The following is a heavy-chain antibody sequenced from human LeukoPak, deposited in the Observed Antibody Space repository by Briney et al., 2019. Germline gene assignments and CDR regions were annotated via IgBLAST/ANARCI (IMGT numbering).Heavy chain of an antibody. CDR3: ARDNIVVVPAAMRGSDNWFDP. Sequence: SETLSLTCTVSGGSISSSSHYWGWIRQPPGKGLEWIGSIYYSGITYYNPSLRSRVTISVDTSKNQFSLKLSSVTAADTAVYYCARDNIVVVPAAMRGSDNWFDPWGQGTLVTVSS. V-gene: IGHV4-39*07. CDR1: GGSISSSSHY. J-gene: IGHJ5*02. CDR2: IYYSGIT. D-gene: IGHD2-2*01.